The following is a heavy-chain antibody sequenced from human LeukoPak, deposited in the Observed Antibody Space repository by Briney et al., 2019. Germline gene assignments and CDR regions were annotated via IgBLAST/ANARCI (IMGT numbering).Heavy chain of an antibody. V-gene: IGHV3-23*01. CDR2: ISGSGGST. CDR3: AKAPRRGYCSSTSCYTYYFDY. J-gene: IGHJ4*02. Sequence: PGGSLTLSCAASGFTFSSYAMSWVRQAPGKGLEWISAISGSGGSTYYADSVKGRFTISRDNSKNTLYLQMNSLRAKDTAVYYCAKAPRRGYCSSTSCYTYYFDYWGQGTLVTVSS. D-gene: IGHD2-2*02. CDR1: GFTFSSYA.